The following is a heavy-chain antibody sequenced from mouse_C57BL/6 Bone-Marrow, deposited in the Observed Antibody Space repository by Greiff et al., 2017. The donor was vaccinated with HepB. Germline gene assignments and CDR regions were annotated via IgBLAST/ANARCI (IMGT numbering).Heavy chain of an antibody. CDR3: ARRGITTAVYAMDY. V-gene: IGHV1-55*01. CDR2: IYPGSGST. Sequence: VQLQQPGAELVKPGASVTMSCKASGYTFTSYWITWVKQRPGQGLEWIGDIYPGSGSTNYNEKFKSKATLTVDTSSSTAYMQLSSLTSEDSAVYYCARRGITTAVYAMDYWGQGTSVTVSS. CDR1: GYTFTSYW. J-gene: IGHJ4*01. D-gene: IGHD1-2*01.